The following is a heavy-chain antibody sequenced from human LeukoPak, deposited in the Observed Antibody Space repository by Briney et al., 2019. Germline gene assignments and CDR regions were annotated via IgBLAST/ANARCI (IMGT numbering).Heavy chain of an antibody. CDR2: ISGSGSST. CDR1: GFTFSSYA. Sequence: PGGSLRLSCAASGFTFSSYAMSWVRQAPGKGLEWVSAISGSGSSTYYADSVKGRFTISRDNSKNTLYLQMNSLRAEDTAVYYCARGHVGSSGYQYYFDYWGQGTLVTVSS. D-gene: IGHD3-22*01. V-gene: IGHV3-23*01. J-gene: IGHJ4*02. CDR3: ARGHVGSSGYQYYFDY.